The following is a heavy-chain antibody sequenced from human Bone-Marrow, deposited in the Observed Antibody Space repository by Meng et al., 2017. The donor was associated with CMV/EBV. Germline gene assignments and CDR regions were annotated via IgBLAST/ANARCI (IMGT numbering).Heavy chain of an antibody. D-gene: IGHD2-2*01. J-gene: IGHJ6*02. CDR1: GYIFPNYG. CDR2: ISTYNGKT. Sequence: ASVKVSCKASGYIFPNYGISWVRQAPGQGHEWMGWISTYNGKTNYAQSFQGRVTLTADTSTSTVYMELRSLRSDDTAVYYCARDRYCSITSCYASVSWYYYGMDAWGQGPTVTVSS. V-gene: IGHV1-18*01. CDR3: ARDRYCSITSCYASVSWYYYGMDA.